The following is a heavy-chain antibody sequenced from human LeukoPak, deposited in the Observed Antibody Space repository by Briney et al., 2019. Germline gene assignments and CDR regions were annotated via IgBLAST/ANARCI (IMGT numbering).Heavy chain of an antibody. CDR3: XXXXXLVHWFDP. CDR2: ISAYNGNT. CDR1: GYTFTNDD. D-gene: IGHD6-13*01. V-gene: IGHV1-18*01. Sequence: ASVKVSCKASGYTFTNDDISWVRQAPGQGLEWMGWISAYNGNTNYAQKVQGRVTMTTDRSTSSTYMELRSLRSDDTAVYYWXXXXXLVHWFDPWGQGTLVTVSS. J-gene: IGHJ5*02.